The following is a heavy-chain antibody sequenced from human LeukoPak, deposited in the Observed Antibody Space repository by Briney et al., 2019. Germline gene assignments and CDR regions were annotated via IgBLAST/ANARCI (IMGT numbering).Heavy chain of an antibody. Sequence: QPGGSLRLSCATSGLTVITNYLSWVRQTPGKGLEWLSVIKSDGRTNYADSVRGRFTISRDNSKNTVYLQMNSLRAEDTAVYNCARAYYYGSGSYFFDYWGQGTLVTVSS. J-gene: IGHJ4*02. D-gene: IGHD3-10*01. V-gene: IGHV3-66*01. CDR2: IKSDGRT. CDR1: GLTVITNY. CDR3: ARAYYYGSGSYFFDY.